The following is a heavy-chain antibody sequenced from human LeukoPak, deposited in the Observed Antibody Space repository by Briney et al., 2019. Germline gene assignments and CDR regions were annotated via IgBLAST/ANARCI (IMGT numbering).Heavy chain of an antibody. J-gene: IGHJ6*03. CDR3: ARDYSYYYGSGSYYKFFYYYYYMDV. D-gene: IGHD3-10*01. Sequence: GGSLRLSCAASGFTFSSYSMNWVRQAPGKGLEWLSSISSSSSYIYYGDSVTGRFTISRDNAKNSLYLQMNSLRAEDTAVYYCARDYSYYYGSGSYYKFFYYYYYMDVWGKGTTVTVSS. CDR2: ISSSSSYI. V-gene: IGHV3-21*01. CDR1: GFTFSSYS.